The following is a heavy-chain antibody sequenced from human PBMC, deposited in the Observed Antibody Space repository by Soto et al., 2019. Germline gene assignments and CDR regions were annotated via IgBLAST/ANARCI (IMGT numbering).Heavy chain of an antibody. CDR2: FRSGGDDVTT. J-gene: IGHJ4*02. D-gene: IGHD3-10*01. V-gene: IGHV3-23*01. CDR1: GFTFSDYS. Sequence: HPGGSLRLSCVASGFTFSDYSMSWVRQAPGKGLEWVSGFRSGGDDVTTYYADSVKGRFTISRDNSKNTLFLQMNSLRAEDTAIYYCAKKVNSGPGSQLFDYWGQGTLVTVSS. CDR3: AKKVNSGPGSQLFDY.